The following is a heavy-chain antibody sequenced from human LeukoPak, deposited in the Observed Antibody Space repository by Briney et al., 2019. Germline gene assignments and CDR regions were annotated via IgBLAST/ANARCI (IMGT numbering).Heavy chain of an antibody. CDR3: ARHIGDGSGWFDP. V-gene: IGHV4-39*01. CDR1: GGSISSSSYY. Sequence: PSETLSLTCTVSGGSISSSSYYWGWIRQPPGKGLEWIGSIYYSGSTYYNPSLKSRVTISVDTSKNQFSLKLSSVTAADTAVYYCARHIGDGSGWFDPWGQGTLVTVSS. D-gene: IGHD6-19*01. J-gene: IGHJ5*02. CDR2: IYYSGST.